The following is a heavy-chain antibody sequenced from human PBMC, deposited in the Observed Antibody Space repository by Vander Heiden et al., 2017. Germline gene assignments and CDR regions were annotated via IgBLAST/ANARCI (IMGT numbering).Heavy chain of an antibody. Sequence: EVQLVESGGGLVKPGGYLRLAVVASRFTIRTSNMHCVRLAPGKVLDVVSSIDSSPATYIYYADSVKGRFTISRDNAKNSLYLQMNSLRVEDTAVYYCARAPYYYGPHYYGMDVWGQGTTVTVSS. CDR2: IDSSPATYI. CDR1: RFTIRTSN. V-gene: IGHV3-21*01. CDR3: ARAPYYYGPHYYGMDV. J-gene: IGHJ6*02. D-gene: IGHD3-10*01.